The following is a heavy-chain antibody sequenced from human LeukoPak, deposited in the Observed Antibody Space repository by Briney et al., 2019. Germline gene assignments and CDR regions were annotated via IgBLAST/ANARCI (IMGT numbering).Heavy chain of an antibody. CDR1: GVSISSYY. V-gene: IGHV4-59*12. D-gene: IGHD6-13*01. CDR3: ARAEGYSSS. J-gene: IGHJ4*02. CDR2: IYYSGST. Sequence: SETLSLTCTVSGVSISSYYWSWIRQPPGKGLEWIGYIYYSGSTNYNPSLKSRVTISVDTSKNQFSLKLSSVTAADTAVYYCARAEGYSSSWGQGTLVTVSS.